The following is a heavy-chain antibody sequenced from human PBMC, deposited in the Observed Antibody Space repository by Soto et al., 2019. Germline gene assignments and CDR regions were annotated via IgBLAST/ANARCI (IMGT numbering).Heavy chain of an antibody. CDR3: ARFTRDGYNYYFDY. CDR1: GGSICSYY. V-gene: IGHV4-59*01. Sequence: SETLSLTCTVSGGSICSYYWSWIRQPPGKGLEWIGYIYYSGSTNYNPSLKSRVTISVDTSKNQFSLKLSSVTAADTAVYYCARFTRDGYNYYFDYWGQGTLVTVSS. D-gene: IGHD5-12*01. CDR2: IYYSGST. J-gene: IGHJ4*02.